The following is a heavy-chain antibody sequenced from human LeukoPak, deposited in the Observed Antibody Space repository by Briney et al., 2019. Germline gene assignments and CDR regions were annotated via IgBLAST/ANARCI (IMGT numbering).Heavy chain of an antibody. D-gene: IGHD6-13*01. Sequence: PSETLSLTRTVSGGSISSYYWSWIRQPPGKGLEWIGYIYYSGSTNYNPSLKSRVTISVDTSKNQFSLKLSSVTAADTAVYYCARVGIAAPNWFDPWGQGTLVTVSS. CDR3: ARVGIAAPNWFDP. V-gene: IGHV4-59*01. CDR2: IYYSGST. CDR1: GGSISSYY. J-gene: IGHJ5*02.